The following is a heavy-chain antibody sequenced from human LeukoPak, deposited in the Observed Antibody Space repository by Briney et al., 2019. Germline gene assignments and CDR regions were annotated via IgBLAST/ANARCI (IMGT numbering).Heavy chain of an antibody. Sequence: SQTLSLTCTVSGGSISSYYWSWIRQSPGKGLEWIGHIYSSGSTNYNPSLKSRVTISIDTSKNQFFLKLSSVTAADTALYYCARNYDNSGYTAFGYWGRGTLVTVSS. CDR1: GGSISSYY. D-gene: IGHD3-22*01. J-gene: IGHJ4*02. V-gene: IGHV4-59*01. CDR3: ARNYDNSGYTAFGY. CDR2: IYSSGST.